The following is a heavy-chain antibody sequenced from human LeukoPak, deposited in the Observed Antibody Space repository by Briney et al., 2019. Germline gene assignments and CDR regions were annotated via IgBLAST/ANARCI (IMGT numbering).Heavy chain of an antibody. V-gene: IGHV4-39*01. J-gene: IGHJ6*02. D-gene: IGHD1-14*01. CDR3: VRHAGRYFYYGLDV. CDR2: IIYSGNT. CDR1: SGSISSTGYY. Sequence: SETLSLTCTASSGSISSTGYYWSWIRQPPGKGLEWIGGIIYSGNTYYNPSLKSRVTISVDTTKNQFSLKVTSVTAADTAVYFCVRHAGRYFYYGLDVWGQGTTVTVSS.